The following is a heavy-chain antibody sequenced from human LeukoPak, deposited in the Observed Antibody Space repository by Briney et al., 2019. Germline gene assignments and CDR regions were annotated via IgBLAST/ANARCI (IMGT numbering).Heavy chain of an antibody. CDR2: INPNSGGT. V-gene: IGHV1-2*06. CDR3: AREPMVRDFNWFDP. CDR1: GYTFTGYY. D-gene: IGHD3-10*01. Sequence: GASVKVSCKASGYTFTGYYIHWVRQAPGQGREWMGRINPNSGGTNYAQKFQGRVTMTRDTSISTAYMQLSRLTSDDTAVYYCAREPMVRDFNWFDPWGQGTLVTVSS. J-gene: IGHJ5*02.